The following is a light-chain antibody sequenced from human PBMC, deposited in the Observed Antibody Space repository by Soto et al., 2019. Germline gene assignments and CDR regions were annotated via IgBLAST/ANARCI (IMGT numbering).Light chain of an antibody. V-gene: IGKV3-15*01. J-gene: IGKJ5*01. CDR3: QQYNTWRSIS. Sequence: EIVMTQSPATLSVSPGERVTLSCRASQSVSNKLGWYQHKPGQAPRLLIYDTSTRAAGTPARFTASGSGTDFTLTISSLQSEDFAVYYCQQYNTWRSISFGHGTRLEIK. CDR1: QSVSNK. CDR2: DTS.